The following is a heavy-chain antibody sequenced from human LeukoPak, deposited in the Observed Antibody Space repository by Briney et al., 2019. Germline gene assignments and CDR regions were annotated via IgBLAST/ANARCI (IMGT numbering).Heavy chain of an antibody. CDR2: IYTSGST. CDR3: ARDIVVVPAAIGYYYYYMDV. Sequence: SGTLSLTCTVSGGSISSYYWSWIRQPAGKGLEWIGRIYTSGSTNYNPSLKSRVTMSVDTSKNQFSLKLSSVTAADTAVYYCARDIVVVPAAIGYYYYYMDVWGKGTTVTVSS. CDR1: GGSISSYY. J-gene: IGHJ6*03. V-gene: IGHV4-4*07. D-gene: IGHD2-2*02.